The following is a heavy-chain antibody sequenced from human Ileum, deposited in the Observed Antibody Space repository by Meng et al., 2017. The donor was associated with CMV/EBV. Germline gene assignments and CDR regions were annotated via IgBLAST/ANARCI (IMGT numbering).Heavy chain of an antibody. CDR3: ARHRSASVGASPYYFDY. Sequence: SETLSLTCTVSGATINAGGQFWSWIRQPPGKGLEWIGSIYYSGSTYYNPSLKSRVTISVDTSKNQFSLKLSSVTAADTAVYYCARHRSASVGASPYYFDYWGQGTLVTVSS. D-gene: IGHD1-26*01. CDR1: GATINAGGQF. CDR2: IYYSGST. V-gene: IGHV4-39*01. J-gene: IGHJ4*02.